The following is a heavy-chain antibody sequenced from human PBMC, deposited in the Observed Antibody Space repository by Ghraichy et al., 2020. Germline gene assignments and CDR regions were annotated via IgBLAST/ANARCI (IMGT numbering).Heavy chain of an antibody. Sequence: ASVKVSCKASGYTFTSYGISWVRQAPGQGLEWMGWISAYNGNTNYAQKLQGRVTMTTDTSTSAAYMELRSLRSDDTAVYYCARGGIAAAGTGPGYYYGMDVWGQGTTVTVSS. CDR2: ISAYNGNT. D-gene: IGHD6-13*01. CDR1: GYTFTSYG. J-gene: IGHJ6*02. CDR3: ARGGIAAAGTGPGYYYGMDV. V-gene: IGHV1-18*01.